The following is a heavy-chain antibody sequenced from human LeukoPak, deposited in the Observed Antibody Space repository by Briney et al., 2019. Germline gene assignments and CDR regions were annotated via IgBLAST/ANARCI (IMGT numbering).Heavy chain of an antibody. CDR3: AREGSATARPFVSNDY. D-gene: IGHD6-6*01. V-gene: IGHV4-4*07. CDR1: GGSISNYY. J-gene: IGHJ4*02. CDR2: IHTSGNS. Sequence: KPSETLSLTCTVSGGSISNYYWSWIRQPAEKGLEWIGRIHTSGNSDYNPSLTSRVTMSIDTSKKQFYLKLSSVTAADTAVYYCAREGSATARPFVSNDYWGQGTLVTVSS.